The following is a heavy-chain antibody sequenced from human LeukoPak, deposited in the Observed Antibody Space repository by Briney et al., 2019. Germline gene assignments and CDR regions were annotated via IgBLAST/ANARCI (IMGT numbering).Heavy chain of an antibody. CDR3: ASVSGYSSSEYYFDY. J-gene: IGHJ4*02. D-gene: IGHD3-3*01. CDR2: IYSGGST. V-gene: IGHV3-66*01. CDR1: GFTVSSNY. Sequence: GGSLRLSCAASGFTVSSNYMSWVRQAPGKGLEWVSVIYSGGSTYYADSVKGRFTISRDNSKNTLYLQVNSLRAEDTAVYYCASVSGYSSSEYYFDYWGQGTLVTVSS.